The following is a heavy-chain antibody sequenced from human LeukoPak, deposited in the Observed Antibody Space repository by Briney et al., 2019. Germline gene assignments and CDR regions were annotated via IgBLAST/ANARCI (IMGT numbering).Heavy chain of an antibody. J-gene: IGHJ4*02. Sequence: ASVKVPCKASGYTFTSYAMNWVRQAPGQGLEWMGWINTNTGNPTYAQGFTGRFVFSLDTSVSTAYLQICSLKAEDTAVYYCARTYNWNDVYYFDYWGQGTLVTVSS. CDR1: GYTFTSYA. CDR2: INTNTGNP. V-gene: IGHV7-4-1*01. D-gene: IGHD1-20*01. CDR3: ARTYNWNDVYYFDY.